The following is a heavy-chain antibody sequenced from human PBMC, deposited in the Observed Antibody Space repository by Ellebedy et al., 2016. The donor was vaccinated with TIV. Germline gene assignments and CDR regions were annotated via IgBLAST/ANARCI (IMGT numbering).Heavy chain of an antibody. CDR1: GDTSSNYG. J-gene: IGHJ6*02. CDR2: VIPIYGTA. CDR3: ARAQCSSLTCHIGYYYYGMDV. D-gene: IGHD2-2*01. Sequence: SVKVSXKTSGDTSSNYGFSWVRQAPGQGLEWMGGVIPIYGTANYAQKFQGRVTISADASTSTVYMELSSLRSEDTALYYCARAQCSSLTCHIGYYYYGMDVWGQGTTVTVSS. V-gene: IGHV1-69*13.